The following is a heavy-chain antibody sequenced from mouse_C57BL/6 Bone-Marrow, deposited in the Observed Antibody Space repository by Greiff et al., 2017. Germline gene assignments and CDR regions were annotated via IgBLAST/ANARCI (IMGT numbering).Heavy chain of an antibody. CDR2: IYPGDGDT. CDR3: ARWAYYYGSSFAMDD. J-gene: IGHJ4*01. D-gene: IGHD1-1*01. V-gene: IGHV1-80*01. CDR1: GYAFSSYW. Sequence: QVQLQQSGAELVKPGASVKISCKASGYAFSSYWMNWVKQRPGKGLEWIGQIYPGDGDTNYNGKFKGKATLTADKSSSTAYMQLSSLTSEDSAVYYGARWAYYYGSSFAMDDWGQGTSVTVTS.